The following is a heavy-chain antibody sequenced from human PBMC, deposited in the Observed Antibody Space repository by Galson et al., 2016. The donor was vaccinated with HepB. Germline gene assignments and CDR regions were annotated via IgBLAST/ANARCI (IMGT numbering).Heavy chain of an antibody. J-gene: IGHJ6*02. CDR1: GFISDDYA. CDR2: ISWKRGSI. Sequence: SLRLSCAVSGFISDDYAMHWVRQAPGKGLEWVSGISWKRGSIGYADSVKGRFTISRDNAKNSLYLQMNSLRTEDAAFYYCAKSSRGWNAGTYYYYRMDVWGQGTRVTVSS. V-gene: IGHV3-9*02. D-gene: IGHD1-1*01. CDR3: AKSSRGWNAGTYYYYRMDV.